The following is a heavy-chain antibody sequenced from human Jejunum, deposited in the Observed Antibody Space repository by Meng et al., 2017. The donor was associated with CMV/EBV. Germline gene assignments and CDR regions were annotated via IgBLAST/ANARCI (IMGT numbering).Heavy chain of an antibody. D-gene: IGHD3-22*01. CDR2: INPNGGGT. CDR3: ARDLSSDTSAYYAPDH. V-gene: IGHV1-46*02. CDR1: YTFNNYH. Sequence: YTFNNYHMHWVRQAPGQGLEWMGIINPNGGGTAGAQKFQGRVTMTRDTSTSTFYMELNSLRSEDTAVYYCARDLSSDTSAYYAPDHWGQGTLVTVSS. J-gene: IGHJ4*02.